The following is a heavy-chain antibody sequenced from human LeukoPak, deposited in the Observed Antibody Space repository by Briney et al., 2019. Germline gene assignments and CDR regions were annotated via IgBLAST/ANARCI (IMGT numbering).Heavy chain of an antibody. CDR3: ARGDYYYYYYMDV. CDR1: GYTFTGYY. J-gene: IGHJ6*03. Sequence: GASVKVSCKASGYTFTGYYMHWARQAPGQGLEWMGWINPNSGGTNYAQKFQGRVTMTRDTSISTAYMELSRLRSDDTAVYYCARGDYYYYYYMDVWGKGTTVTVSS. V-gene: IGHV1-2*02. CDR2: INPNSGGT.